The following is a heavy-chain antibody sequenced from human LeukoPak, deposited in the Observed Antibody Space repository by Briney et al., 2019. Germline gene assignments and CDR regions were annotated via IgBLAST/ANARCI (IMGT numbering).Heavy chain of an antibody. CDR1: GFTFTTYG. CDR3: AKPKVYYDSSGYFDY. D-gene: IGHD3-22*01. J-gene: IGHJ4*02. V-gene: IGHV3-23*01. CDR2: IGGSGTRT. Sequence: PGGSLRLSCSASGFTFTTYGMNWVRQAPGKGLEWVSGIGGSGTRTYYADSVKGRFTISRDNSKNTLYLQMNSLRAEDTAVYYCAKPKVYYDSSGYFDYWGQGTLVTVSS.